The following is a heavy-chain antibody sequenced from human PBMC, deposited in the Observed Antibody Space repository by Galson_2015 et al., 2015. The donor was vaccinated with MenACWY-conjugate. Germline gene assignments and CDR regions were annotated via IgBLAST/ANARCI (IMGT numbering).Heavy chain of an antibody. CDR2: FHHSGSA. Sequence: LTCTVSGDFDTSNYYWGWIRQPPGKGLEWIGSFHHSGSAYYNPSLQSRVTTSVDTSKRQLFLKLISVTAADTALYYCARKSGWPNFFDYWGQGILVTVSS. J-gene: IGHJ4*02. CDR3: ARKSGWPNFFDY. CDR1: GDFDTSNYY. D-gene: IGHD6-19*01. V-gene: IGHV4-38-2*02.